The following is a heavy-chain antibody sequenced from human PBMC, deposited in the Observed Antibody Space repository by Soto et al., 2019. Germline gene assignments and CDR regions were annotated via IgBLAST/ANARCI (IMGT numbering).Heavy chain of an antibody. V-gene: IGHV1-24*01. CDR3: ATDTLWLRSFDY. D-gene: IGHD5-18*01. CDR2: FDPEDGET. CDR1: GYTLTELS. J-gene: IGHJ4*02. Sequence: ASVKVSCKVSGYTLTELSMHWVRQAPGKGLEWMGGFDPEDGETIYAQKFQGRVTMTEDTSTDTAYMELSSLRSEDTAVYYCATDTLWLRSFDYWGQGTLVTVSS.